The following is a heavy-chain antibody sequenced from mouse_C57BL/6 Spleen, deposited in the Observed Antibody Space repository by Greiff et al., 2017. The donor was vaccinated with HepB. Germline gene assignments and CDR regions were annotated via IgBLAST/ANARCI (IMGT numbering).Heavy chain of an antibody. CDR2: IYPGSGST. J-gene: IGHJ4*01. D-gene: IGHD3-3*01. Sequence: QVQLQQSGAELVKPGASVKMSCKASGYTFTSYWITWVKQRPGQGLEWIGDIYPGSGSTNYNEKFKSKATLTVDTSSSTAYMQLSSLTSEDSAVYYCAREERDDAMDYWGQGTSVTVSS. CDR3: AREERDDAMDY. V-gene: IGHV1-55*01. CDR1: GYTFTSYW.